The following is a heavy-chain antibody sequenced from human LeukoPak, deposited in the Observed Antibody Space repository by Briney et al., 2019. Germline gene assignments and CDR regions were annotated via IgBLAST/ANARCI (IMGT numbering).Heavy chain of an antibody. Sequence: SVKVSCKASGYTFTSYGISWVRQAPGQGREWMGLISAYNANTNYAQKLQARVTMPTDTSTSTAYMELRSPRSDDTAVYYCARVSLYSGSSGVDYWGQGTLVTVSS. CDR3: ARVSLYSGSSGVDY. CDR2: ISAYNANT. D-gene: IGHD1-26*01. V-gene: IGHV1-18*01. J-gene: IGHJ4*02. CDR1: GYTFTSYG.